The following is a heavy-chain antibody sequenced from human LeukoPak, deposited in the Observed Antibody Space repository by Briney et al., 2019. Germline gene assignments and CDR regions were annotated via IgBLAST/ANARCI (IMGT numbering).Heavy chain of an antibody. CDR1: GFTVSSNY. CDR3: AREGTLGSSYYYYMDV. J-gene: IGHJ6*03. Sequence: PGGSLRLSCAASGFTVSSNYMSWVRQAPGKGLEWVSVIYSGGSTYYADSVKGRFTISRDNSKNTLYLQMNSLRAEDTAVYYCAREGTLGSSYYYYMDVWGKGTTVTVSS. CDR2: IYSGGST. D-gene: IGHD6-6*01. V-gene: IGHV3-53*01.